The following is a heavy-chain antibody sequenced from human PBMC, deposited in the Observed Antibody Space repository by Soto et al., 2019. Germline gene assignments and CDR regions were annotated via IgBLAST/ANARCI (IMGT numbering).Heavy chain of an antibody. CDR3: ARDGRIGTDWYFDL. J-gene: IGHJ2*01. Sequence: QVQLVESGGGVVQPGRSLRLSCVGSGFTSSDYAIHWVRQAPGKGLDWVAAISYDGSGKYYADSVKGRFTISRDNSKNTLYLKMHSLGVEDTAVYYCARDGRIGTDWYFDLWGRGTLVTVSS. CDR1: GFTSSDYA. CDR2: ISYDGSGK. V-gene: IGHV3-30-3*01. D-gene: IGHD1-26*01.